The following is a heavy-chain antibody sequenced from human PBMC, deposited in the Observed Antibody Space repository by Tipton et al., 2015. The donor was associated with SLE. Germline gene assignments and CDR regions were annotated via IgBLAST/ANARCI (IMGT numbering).Heavy chain of an antibody. CDR2: IYDSGST. J-gene: IGHJ4*02. Sequence: LRLSCTVSGGSISGHYWSWIRQPPGKGLEWIGYIYDSGSTNYNPSLKSRVTISEETSKWQFSLELSSVTPADTAVYYCARGYCGGGSCYFDYFFDFWGQGTLINVSS. CDR1: GGSISGHY. D-gene: IGHD2-15*01. V-gene: IGHV4-59*11. CDR3: ARGYCGGGSCYFDYFFDF.